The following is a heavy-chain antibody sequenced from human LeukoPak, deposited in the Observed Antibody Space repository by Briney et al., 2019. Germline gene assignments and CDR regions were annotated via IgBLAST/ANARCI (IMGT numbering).Heavy chain of an antibody. Sequence: ASVKVSCKASGYTFTSYDINWVRQATGQGLEWMGWMNPNSGNTGYAQKFQGRVTMTRNTSISTAYMELSSLRSEDTTVYYCAREGSIAAAGYDAFDIWGQGTMVTVSS. CDR3: AREGSIAAAGYDAFDI. J-gene: IGHJ3*02. V-gene: IGHV1-8*01. CDR2: MNPNSGNT. CDR1: GYTFTSYD. D-gene: IGHD6-13*01.